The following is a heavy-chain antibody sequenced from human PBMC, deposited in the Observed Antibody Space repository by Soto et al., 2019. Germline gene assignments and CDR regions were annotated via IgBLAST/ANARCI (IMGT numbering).Heavy chain of an antibody. CDR1: GYSFTGYY. Sequence: ASVKVSCKASGYSFTGYYMHWVRQAPGQGLEWMGWINPNSGGTKYAQKFQGRVTMTKDTSISTAYMELSRLTSDDTAVYYCATAYSGSYLYYFDYWGQGTLVTVSS. D-gene: IGHD1-26*01. CDR2: INPNSGGT. V-gene: IGHV1-2*02. J-gene: IGHJ4*02. CDR3: ATAYSGSYLYYFDY.